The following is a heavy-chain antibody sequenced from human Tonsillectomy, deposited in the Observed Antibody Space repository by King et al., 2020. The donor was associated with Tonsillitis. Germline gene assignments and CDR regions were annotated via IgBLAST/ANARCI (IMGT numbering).Heavy chain of an antibody. CDR2: VSGSGGDI. J-gene: IGHJ4*02. D-gene: IGHD4-17*01. Sequence: VQLVESGGGLVQPGGSLRLSCVASGFTFYNYAMNWVRQAPGKGLEWVSGVSGSGGDISYADSVKGRFSISRDNPKSTLYLQMSGLRAEDTAVYYCVKGHAGSGSTVTTSFDSWGQGTLVTVSS. CDR1: GFTFYNYA. CDR3: VKGHAGSGSTVTTSFDS. V-gene: IGHV3-23*04.